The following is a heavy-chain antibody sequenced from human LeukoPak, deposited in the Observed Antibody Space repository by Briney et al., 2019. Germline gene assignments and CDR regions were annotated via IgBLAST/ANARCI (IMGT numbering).Heavy chain of an antibody. V-gene: IGHV1-18*01. CDR3: ARARYCGGDCYSGYFDY. D-gene: IGHD2-21*02. CDR1: GYTFTSYG. CDR2: IIAYNGNT. J-gene: IGHJ4*02. Sequence: ASVKVSCKASGYTFTSYGISWVRQAPGQGLEWMGWIIAYNGNTNYAQKLQGRVTMTTDTSTSTAYMELGSLRSDDTAVYYCARARYCGGDCYSGYFDYWGQGTLVTVSS.